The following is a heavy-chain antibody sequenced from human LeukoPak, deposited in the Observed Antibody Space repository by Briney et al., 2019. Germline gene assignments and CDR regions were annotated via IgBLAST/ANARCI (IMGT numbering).Heavy chain of an antibody. Sequence: TLSLTXXXXXXSIXXXYWSWIRQPAGKGLEWIGRIYTSGSTNYNPSLKSRVTMSVDTSKNQFSLKLSSVTAADTAVYYCAREGYSYGYRGVDYWGQGTLVTVSS. V-gene: IGHV4-4*07. CDR2: IYTSGST. CDR1: XXSIXXXY. D-gene: IGHD5-18*01. J-gene: IGHJ4*02. CDR3: AREGYSYGYRGVDY.